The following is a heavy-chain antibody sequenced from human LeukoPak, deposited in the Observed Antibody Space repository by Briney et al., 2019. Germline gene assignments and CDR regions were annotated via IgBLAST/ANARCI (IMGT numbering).Heavy chain of an antibody. CDR1: GGSISSYY. V-gene: IGHV4-59*01. D-gene: IGHD3-22*01. J-gene: IGHJ3*02. Sequence: PSETLSLTCTVSGGSISSYYWSWIRQPPGKGLEWIGYIYYSGSTNYNPSLKSRVTISVDTSKNQFSLKLSSVTAADTAVYYCARSRGDSSGYPVAFDIWGQGTMVTVSS. CDR2: IYYSGST. CDR3: ARSRGDSSGYPVAFDI.